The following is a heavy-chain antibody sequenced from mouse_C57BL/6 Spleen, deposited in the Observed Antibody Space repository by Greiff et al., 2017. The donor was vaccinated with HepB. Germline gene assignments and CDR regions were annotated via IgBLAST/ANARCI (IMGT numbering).Heavy chain of an antibody. CDR1: GYTFTDYN. CDR2: INPNNGGT. J-gene: IGHJ3*01. CDR3: AKGSDYYGSSYFFAY. Sequence: EVQLQQSGPELVKPGASVKIPCKASGYTFTDYNMDWVEQSHGKSLEWIGDINPNNGGTIYNQKFKGKATLTVDKSSSTAYMELRSLTSEDTAVYYWAKGSDYYGSSYFFAYWGQGTLVTVSA. V-gene: IGHV1-18*01. D-gene: IGHD1-1*01.